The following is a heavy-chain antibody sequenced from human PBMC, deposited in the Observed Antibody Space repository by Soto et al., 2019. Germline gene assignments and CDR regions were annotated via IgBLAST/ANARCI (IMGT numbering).Heavy chain of an antibody. V-gene: IGHV5-51*01. D-gene: IGHD6-6*01. J-gene: IGHJ6*02. Sequence: PGESLKISCQGSGYSFASYWIGWVRQMPGKDLEWMGIIYPGDSDTRYSPSFQGQVTISADKSLRTAYLQWTSLKASVTALYYCARTRSFTLGFYYDGMDVWGQGTTVTVSS. CDR1: GYSFASYW. CDR2: IYPGDSDT. CDR3: ARTRSFTLGFYYDGMDV.